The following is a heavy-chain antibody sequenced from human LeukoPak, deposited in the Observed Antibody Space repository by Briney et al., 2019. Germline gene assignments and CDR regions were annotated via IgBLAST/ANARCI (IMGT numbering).Heavy chain of an antibody. J-gene: IGHJ6*03. Sequence: SETLSLTCAVYGGSFSGYYWSWIRHHPGKGLEWIGEINHGGSTNYNPSLKSRVTISVDTSKNQFSLKRSSVTAAHTARYCIARGRTPHGRHYYYYYMDVWGKATTVTASS. CDR1: GGSFSGYY. V-gene: IGHV4-34*01. CDR3: ARGRTPHGRHYYYYYMDV. D-gene: IGHD1-1*01. CDR2: INHGGST.